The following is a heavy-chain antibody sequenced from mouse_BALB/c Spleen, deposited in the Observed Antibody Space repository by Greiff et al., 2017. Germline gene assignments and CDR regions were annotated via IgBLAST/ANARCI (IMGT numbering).Heavy chain of an antibody. CDR2: ISDGGSYT. CDR3: ARVDDGYYSPYAMDY. Sequence: EVKLMESGGGLVKPGGSLKLSCAASGFTFSDYYMYWVRQTPEKRLEWVATISDGGSYTYYPDSVKGRFTISRDNAKNNLYLQMSSLKSEDTAMYYCARVDDGYYSPYAMDYWGQGTSVTVSS. D-gene: IGHD2-3*01. J-gene: IGHJ4*01. V-gene: IGHV5-4*02. CDR1: GFTFSDYY.